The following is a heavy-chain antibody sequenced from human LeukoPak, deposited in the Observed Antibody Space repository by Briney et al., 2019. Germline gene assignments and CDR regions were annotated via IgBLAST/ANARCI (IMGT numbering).Heavy chain of an antibody. J-gene: IGHJ5*02. CDR2: IYYSGST. D-gene: IGHD6-19*01. CDR3: ARTSSGLLGWFDP. Sequence: KPSETLSLICAVSGGSISSSSYYWSWIRQPPGKGLEWIGYIYYSGSTNYNPSLKSRVTISVDTSKNQFSLKLSSVTAADTAVYYCARTSSGLLGWFDPWGQGTLVTVSS. CDR1: GGSISSSSYY. V-gene: IGHV4-61*01.